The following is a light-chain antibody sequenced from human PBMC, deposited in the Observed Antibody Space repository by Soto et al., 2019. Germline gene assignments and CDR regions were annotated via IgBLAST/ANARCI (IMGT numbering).Light chain of an antibody. CDR3: TSYAGSNIPVV. CDR1: SSDVGGYNF. J-gene: IGLJ2*01. Sequence: QSALTQPPSAAGSPGQSGTISCTGTSSDVGGYNFVSWYQQHPGKAPKLMIYEVSKRPSGVPDRFSGSKSGNTASLTVSGLPADDEADYYCTSYAGSNIPVVFGGGSKLTVL. V-gene: IGLV2-8*01. CDR2: EVS.